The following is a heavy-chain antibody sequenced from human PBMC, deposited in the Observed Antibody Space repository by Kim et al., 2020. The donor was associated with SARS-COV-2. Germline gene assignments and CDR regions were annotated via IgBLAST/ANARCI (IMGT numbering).Heavy chain of an antibody. V-gene: IGHV4-39*07. J-gene: IGHJ4*02. CDR1: GGSISSSSYY. Sequence: SETLSLTCTVSGGSISSSSYYWGWIRQPPGKGLEWIGSIYYSGSTYYNPSLKSRVTISVDTSKNQFSLKLSSVTAADTAVYYCAREGQGGGSNDYWGQGTLVTVSS. CDR2: IYYSGST. CDR3: AREGQGGGSNDY. D-gene: IGHD2-15*01.